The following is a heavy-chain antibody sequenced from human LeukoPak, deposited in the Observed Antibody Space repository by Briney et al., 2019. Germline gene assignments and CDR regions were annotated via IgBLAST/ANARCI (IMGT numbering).Heavy chain of an antibody. J-gene: IGHJ6*03. CDR2: IYYSGST. CDR1: GYSISSGYY. D-gene: IGHD7-27*01. CDR3: ARHDLWGDYYMDV. V-gene: IGHV4-38-2*02. Sequence: KASETLSLTCTVSGYSISSGYYWGWIRQPPGKGLEWIGYIYYSGSTNYNPSLKSRVTISVDTSKNQFSLKLSSVTAADTAVYYCARHDLWGDYYMDVWGKGTTVTISS.